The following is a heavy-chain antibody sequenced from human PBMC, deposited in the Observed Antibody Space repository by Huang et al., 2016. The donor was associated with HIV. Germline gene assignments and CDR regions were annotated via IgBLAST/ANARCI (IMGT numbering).Heavy chain of an antibody. V-gene: IGHV3-30-3*01. CDR3: TREYTVAGAFDI. Sequence: QGQLVESGGGVVRPGRSLRLFCAASGFSFSNYAMHWVRQAPGKRLEWMTFISKDVTTTYYANSVKGRFTISRDNFKNTLYLQMNRLRGDDTAVYYCTREYTVAGAFDIWGQGTMVTVSS. CDR2: ISKDVTTT. CDR1: GFSFSNYA. J-gene: IGHJ3*02. D-gene: IGHD5-12*01.